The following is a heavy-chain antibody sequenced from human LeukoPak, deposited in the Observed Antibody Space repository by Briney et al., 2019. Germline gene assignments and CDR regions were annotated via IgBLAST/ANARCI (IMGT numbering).Heavy chain of an antibody. V-gene: IGHV3-7*01. D-gene: IGHD6-19*01. Sequence: GGSLRLSFAASGFTFSNYWMSWVRQAPGKGLEWVANINQDGSEEHYVASVKGRFTISRGNAKNSLFLQMNSLRDEDTAVYYCARDTSGPDCWGQGTLVTVSS. CDR1: GFTFSNYW. J-gene: IGHJ4*02. CDR2: INQDGSEE. CDR3: ARDTSGPDC.